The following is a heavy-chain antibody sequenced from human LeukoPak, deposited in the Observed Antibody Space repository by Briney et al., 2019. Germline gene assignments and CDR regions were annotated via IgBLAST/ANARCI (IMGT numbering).Heavy chain of an antibody. CDR1: GYTFTSYG. Sequence: GASVKVSCKASGYTFTSYGISWVRQAPGQGLEWMGWISAYNGNTNYAQKLQCRVTMTTDTSTSTAYMELRSLRSDDTAVYYCARSTTKHYVNWFDPWGQGTLVIVSS. D-gene: IGHD2/OR15-2a*01. CDR3: ARSTTKHYVNWFDP. CDR2: ISAYNGNT. J-gene: IGHJ5*02. V-gene: IGHV1-18*01.